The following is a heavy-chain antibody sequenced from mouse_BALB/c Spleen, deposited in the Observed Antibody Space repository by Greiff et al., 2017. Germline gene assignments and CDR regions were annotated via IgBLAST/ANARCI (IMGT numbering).Heavy chain of an antibody. CDR2: ISYSGST. J-gene: IGHJ4*01. CDR3: ARGDYDYDGWYAMDY. Sequence: EVQLVESGPGLVKPSQSLSLTCTVTGYSITSDYAWNWIRQFPGNKLEWMGYISYSGSTSYNPSLKSRISITRDTSKNQFFLQLNSVTTEDTATYYCARGDYDYDGWYAMDYWGQGTSVTVSS. CDR1: GYSITSDYA. D-gene: IGHD2-4*01. V-gene: IGHV3-2*02.